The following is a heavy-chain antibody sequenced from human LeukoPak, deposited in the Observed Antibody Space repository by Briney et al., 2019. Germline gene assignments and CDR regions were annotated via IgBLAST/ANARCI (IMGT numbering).Heavy chain of an antibody. CDR2: IYYSGST. Sequence: PSETLSLTCTVSGGSISSGDYYWSWIRQPPGKGLEWIGYIYYSGSTYHNPSLKSRVTISVHTSKNQFSLKLSSVTAADTAVYYCARGNFWSGYPYFDYWGQGTLVTVSS. CDR1: GGSISSGDYY. D-gene: IGHD3-3*01. CDR3: ARGNFWSGYPYFDY. J-gene: IGHJ4*02. V-gene: IGHV4-30-4*01.